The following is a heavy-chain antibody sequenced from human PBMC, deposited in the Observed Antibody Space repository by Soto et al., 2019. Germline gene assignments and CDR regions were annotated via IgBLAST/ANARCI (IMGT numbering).Heavy chain of an antibody. Sequence: QVQLVQSGAEVKKPGASVKVSCKASGDTFTDHYIHWVRQAPGQELEWMGTVNPSGGHTTYAQHFLGRMTMTRDTSTSTLYMELTSLTSEDTAVYYCARGGHVVVVTAALDYWGQGTLVTVSS. J-gene: IGHJ4*02. D-gene: IGHD2-21*02. CDR1: GDTFTDHY. CDR3: ARGGHVVVVTAALDY. V-gene: IGHV1-46*01. CDR2: VNPSGGHT.